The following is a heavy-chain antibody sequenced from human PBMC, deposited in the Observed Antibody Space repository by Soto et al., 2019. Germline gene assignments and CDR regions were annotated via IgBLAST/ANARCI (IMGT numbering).Heavy chain of an antibody. Sequence: ASVKVACPASGYTFTRYYRHWLLQAPGQGLEWMGIINPSGGSTSYAQKFQGRVTMTRDTSTSTVYMELSSLRSEDTAVYYCARAPGDYDVRSGSRSLFDGCGKAPLATVSA. CDR2: INPSGGST. CDR1: GYTFTRYY. D-gene: IGHD3-3*01. CDR3: ARAPGDYDVRSGSRSLFDG. J-gene: IGHJ4*02. V-gene: IGHV1-46*01.